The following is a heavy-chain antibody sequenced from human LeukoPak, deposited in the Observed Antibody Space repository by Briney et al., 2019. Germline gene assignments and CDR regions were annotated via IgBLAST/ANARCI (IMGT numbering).Heavy chain of an antibody. CDR2: IYNDGST. V-gene: IGHV3-53*01. CDR3: AKGRFMITFGGVINY. CDR1: GLTVSSSY. J-gene: IGHJ4*02. D-gene: IGHD3-16*01. Sequence: PGGSLRLSCAASGLTVSSSYMSWVRQAPGKGLEWVSIIYNDGSTYYADSMKGRFTISRDNSKNTLYLQVNSLRAEDTAVYYCAKGRFMITFGGVINYWGQGTLVTVSS.